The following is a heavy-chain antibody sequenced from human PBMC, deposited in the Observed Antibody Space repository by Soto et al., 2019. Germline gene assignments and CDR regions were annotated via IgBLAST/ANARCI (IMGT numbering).Heavy chain of an antibody. Sequence: SQTLSLTCAISGDSVSGNSAAAWNWIRQSPSKGLEWLGRTYYRSKWYNDYALSVKSRITINPGTSKNQFSLQLKSVTPEDAAVYYCVRGTRSTLDIWGQGTMVTVSS. CDR1: GDSVSGNSAAA. D-gene: IGHD2-15*01. V-gene: IGHV6-1*01. CDR2: TYYRSKWYN. CDR3: VRGTRSTLDI. J-gene: IGHJ3*02.